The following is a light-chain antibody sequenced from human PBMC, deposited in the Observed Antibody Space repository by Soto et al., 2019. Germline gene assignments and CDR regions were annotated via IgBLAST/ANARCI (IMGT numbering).Light chain of an antibody. CDR2: KVS. CDR1: TSLVSTDGNTY. CDR3: MQATHWPLT. J-gene: IGKJ4*01. Sequence: DVVMTQSPLSLVVTLGHPASIYCRSSTSLVSTDGNTYLNWFQQRPGQSTRRLIDKVSDRDSGVTDSFSGSGSGTDFTLEISRVDAEDGGVYYCMQATHWPLTFGGGTKVEIK. V-gene: IGKV2-30*01.